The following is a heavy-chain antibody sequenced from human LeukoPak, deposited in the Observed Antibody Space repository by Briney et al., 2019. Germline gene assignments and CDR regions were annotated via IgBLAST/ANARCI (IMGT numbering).Heavy chain of an antibody. D-gene: IGHD3-10*01. CDR2: ISSSGSTI. V-gene: IGHV3-48*03. CDR1: GFTFSSYE. CDR3: ARVGSGSYRFDY. Sequence: GGSLRLSCAASGFTFSSYEMNWVRQAPGKGLEWLSYISSSGSTIHYADSVKGRFTISRDNAKSSLYLQMNSLRAEDTAVYYCARVGSGSYRFDYWGQGTLVTVSS. J-gene: IGHJ4*02.